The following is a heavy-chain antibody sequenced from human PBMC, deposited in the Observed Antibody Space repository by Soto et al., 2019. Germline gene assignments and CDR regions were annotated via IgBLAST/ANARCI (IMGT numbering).Heavy chain of an antibody. CDR3: ARKPIYHFFAGYYSVDY. V-gene: IGHV4-34*01. CDR2: INHSGTT. CDR1: GGSFRDYY. Sequence: SETLSHTSDALGGSFRDYYWTSIRQPPGKGLEWIGEINHSGTTSYNPSLKSRLTISVDTSNNQFSLKLSSVTAADTAVYYCARKPIYHFFAGYYSVDYWGQGTLVTVSS. J-gene: IGHJ4*02. D-gene: IGHD3-9*01.